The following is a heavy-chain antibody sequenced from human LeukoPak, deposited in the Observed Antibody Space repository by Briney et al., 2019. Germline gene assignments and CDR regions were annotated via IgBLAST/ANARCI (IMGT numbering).Heavy chain of an antibody. CDR1: GFTFSSYA. Sequence: GGSLRLSCAASGFTFSSYAMSWVRQAPGKGLEWVSAISGSGGSKYYADSVKGRFTISRDNAKNSLYLQMNSLRAEDTAVYYCARDPGYSGYDFYYFDYWGQGTLVTVSS. V-gene: IGHV3-23*01. CDR3: ARDPGYSGYDFYYFDY. J-gene: IGHJ4*02. CDR2: ISGSGGSK. D-gene: IGHD5-12*01.